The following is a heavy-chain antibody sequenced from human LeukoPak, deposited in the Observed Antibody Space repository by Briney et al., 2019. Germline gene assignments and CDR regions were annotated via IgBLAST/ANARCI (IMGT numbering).Heavy chain of an antibody. V-gene: IGHV4-39*07. CDR3: ARVHSSYGYYFDY. CDR2: IYYSGST. J-gene: IGHJ4*02. CDR1: GGSISSSSYY. Sequence: SETLSLTCTVSGGSISSSSYYWGWIRQPPGKGLEWIGSIYYSGSTYYNPSLKSRVTISVDTSKNQFSLKLSSVTAADTAVYYWARVHSSYGYYFDYWGQGTLVTVSS. D-gene: IGHD5-18*01.